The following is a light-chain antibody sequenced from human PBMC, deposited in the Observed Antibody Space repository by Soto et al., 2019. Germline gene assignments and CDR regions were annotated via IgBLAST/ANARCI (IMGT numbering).Light chain of an antibody. CDR2: GAS. CDR3: HQYGSSPLT. V-gene: IGKV3-20*01. CDR1: QSVTSNF. Sequence: EIVWTQSPGTLSLSPGERATLTCRASQSVTSNFLAWYQQKPGQAPRLLMYGASSRATGIPDRFSGSGSGTDFTLTSSRLEPEDFAMYYCHQYGSSPLTFGPGTKVDIK. J-gene: IGKJ3*01.